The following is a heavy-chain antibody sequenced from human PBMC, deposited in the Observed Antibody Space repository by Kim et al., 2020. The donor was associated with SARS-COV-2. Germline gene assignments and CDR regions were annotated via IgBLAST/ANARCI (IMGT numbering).Heavy chain of an antibody. CDR1: GFTFGDYA. CDR2: IRSKAYGGTT. Sequence: GGSLRLSCTASGFTFGDYAMSWVRQAPGKGLEWVGFIRSKAYGGTTEYAASVKGRFTISRDDSKSIAYLQMNSLKTEDTAVYCCTRAEAAADPFDYWGQGTLVTVSS. V-gene: IGHV3-49*04. D-gene: IGHD6-25*01. CDR3: TRAEAAADPFDY. J-gene: IGHJ4*02.